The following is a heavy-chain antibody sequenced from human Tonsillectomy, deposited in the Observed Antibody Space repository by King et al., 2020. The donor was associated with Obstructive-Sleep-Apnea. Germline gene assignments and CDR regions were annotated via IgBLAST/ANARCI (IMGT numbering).Heavy chain of an antibody. CDR3: ARWEGDQLMSGWFDP. J-gene: IGHJ5*02. CDR1: GGTVSSYA. Sequence: VQLVESGAEVKKPGSSVKVSCKASGGTVSSYAISWVRQAPGQGREWMGGDIPIFGTANYAKKFQGRVTVTADESTSTAYMELSSLRAEDTAVYYCARWEGDQLMSGWFDPWGQGTLVTVSS. CDR2: DIPIFGTA. V-gene: IGHV1-69*01. D-gene: IGHD2-2*01.